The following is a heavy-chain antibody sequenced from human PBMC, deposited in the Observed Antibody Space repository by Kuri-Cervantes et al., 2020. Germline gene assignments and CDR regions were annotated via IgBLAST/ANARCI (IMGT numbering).Heavy chain of an antibody. CDR3: LRTYYYDSSGYSH. J-gene: IGHJ4*02. D-gene: IGHD3-22*01. CDR2: ISSSSSTI. CDR1: GFTFSSYS. V-gene: IGHV3-48*04. Sequence: GGSLRLSCAASGFTFSSYSMNWVRQAPGKGLEWVSYISSSSSTIYYADSVKGRFTISMDNAKNSLYLQMNSLRAEDTAMYYCLRTYYYDSSGYSHWGQGTLVTVSS.